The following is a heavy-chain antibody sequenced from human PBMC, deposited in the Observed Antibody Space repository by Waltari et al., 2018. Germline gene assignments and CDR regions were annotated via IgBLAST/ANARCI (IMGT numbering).Heavy chain of an antibody. CDR3: ARLIRGSCDY. CDR2: IYSTGNT. Sequence: QLQLQESGPRLVKPSETLSLTCSVSGVPLSSSQYHWVWIRQPPGKGLEWIGTIYSTGNTNYNTSLKSRVTMSADTSKSQFSLRLTSVTAADTAVYYCARLIRGSCDYWGQGNLVTVSS. CDR1: GVPLSSSQYH. D-gene: IGHD1-26*01. V-gene: IGHV4-39*07. J-gene: IGHJ4*02.